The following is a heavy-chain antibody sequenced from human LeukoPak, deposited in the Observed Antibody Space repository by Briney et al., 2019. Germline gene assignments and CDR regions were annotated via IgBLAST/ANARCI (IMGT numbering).Heavy chain of an antibody. V-gene: IGHV1-18*01. D-gene: IGHD2-21*02. CDR1: GYIFNSFG. CDR3: TRDSGRVTAIGVFDH. Sequence: ASVKVSCKASGYIFNSFGISWVRQAPGQGLEWMGWISPYNSNTNYAQSLQGRITMTADTSTSTAYMELRSLRSDDTAVYYCTRDSGRVTAIGVFDHWGQGTLVTVSS. J-gene: IGHJ5*02. CDR2: ISPYNSNT.